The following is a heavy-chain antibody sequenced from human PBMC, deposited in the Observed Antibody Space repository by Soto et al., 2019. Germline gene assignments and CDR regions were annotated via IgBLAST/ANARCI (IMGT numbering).Heavy chain of an antibody. CDR3: AGDRAAAGGGGFDP. J-gene: IGHJ5*02. V-gene: IGHV3-21*01. CDR1: GFTFSNYI. CDR2: ISSNSNYI. D-gene: IGHD6-13*01. Sequence: EVQLVESGGGLVKPGGSLRLSCAASGFTFSNYIMNWVRQAPGKGLEWVSSISSNSNYIYYPDSVKGRFAISRDNAKNSLYLQMNSLRVEDTAVYYWAGDRAAAGGGGFDPWGQGTLVTVSS.